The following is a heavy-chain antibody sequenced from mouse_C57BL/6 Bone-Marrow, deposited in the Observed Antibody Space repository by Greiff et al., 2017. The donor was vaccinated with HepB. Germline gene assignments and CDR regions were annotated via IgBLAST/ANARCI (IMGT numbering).Heavy chain of an antibody. J-gene: IGHJ3*01. CDR2: IYPGDGDT. CDR1: GYAFSSSW. V-gene: IGHV1-82*01. Sequence: QVKLQQSGPELVKPGASVKISCKASGYAFSSSWMNWVKQRPGKGLEWIGRIYPGDGDTNYNGKFKGKATLTADKSSSTAYMQLSSLTSEDSAVYFCAPYDYSCYAYWGEGALVTVSA. CDR3: APYDYSCYAY. D-gene: IGHD2-4*01.